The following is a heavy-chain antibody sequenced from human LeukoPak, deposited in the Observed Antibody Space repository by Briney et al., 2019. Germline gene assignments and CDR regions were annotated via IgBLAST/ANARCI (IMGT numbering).Heavy chain of an antibody. D-gene: IGHD2-8*01. J-gene: IGHJ4*02. V-gene: IGHV3-30*03. Sequence: GGSLRLSCAASGFTSSSYGMHWVRQAPGKGLEWVAVISYDGSNKYYADSVKSRFTISRDNSKNTLYLQMNTLRVEDTAVYYCATDKYCTPSDCLHGRFYFNNWGQGTLVIVSS. CDR1: GFTSSSYG. CDR2: ISYDGSNK. CDR3: ATDKYCTPSDCLHGRFYFNN.